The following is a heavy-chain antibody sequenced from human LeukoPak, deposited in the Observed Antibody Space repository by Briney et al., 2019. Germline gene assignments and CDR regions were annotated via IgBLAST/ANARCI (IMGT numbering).Heavy chain of an antibody. D-gene: IGHD3-3*01. CDR2: IKQDGSEK. Sequence: PGGSLRLSCAASGFTFSSYWMSWVRQAPGKGLEWVANIKQDGSEKYYVDSVKGRFTISRDNAKNSLYLQMNSLRAEDTAVYYCARHLKGVWNYDFWSGPGAFDIWGQGTMVTVSS. CDR3: ARHLKGVWNYDFWSGPGAFDI. V-gene: IGHV3-7*01. CDR1: GFTFSSYW. J-gene: IGHJ3*02.